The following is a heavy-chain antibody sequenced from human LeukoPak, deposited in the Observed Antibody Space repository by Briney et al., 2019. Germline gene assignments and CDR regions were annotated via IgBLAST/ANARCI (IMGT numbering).Heavy chain of an antibody. J-gene: IGHJ4*02. V-gene: IGHV3-23*01. CDR2: ISGSGDST. Sequence: GGSLRLSCAASGFTFSTYAVNWVRQAPGKGLEWVSTISGSGDSTYYADSVKGRFTISRDNSKDTLYLQMNGLRAEDTAVYYCAKVRDSRPSFDYWGQGTLVTVSS. D-gene: IGHD2-21*01. CDR3: AKVRDSRPSFDY. CDR1: GFTFSTYA.